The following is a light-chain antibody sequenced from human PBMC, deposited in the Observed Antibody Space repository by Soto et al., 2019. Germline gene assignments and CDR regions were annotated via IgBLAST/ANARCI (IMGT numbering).Light chain of an antibody. CDR1: SSDVGGYNY. CDR3: SSYTSSSSLEVV. Sequence: QSALTQAASVSGSPGQSITISCTGTSSDVGGYNYVSWYQQHPGKAPKLMIYDVSNRPSGVSNRFSGSKSGNTASLTISGLPAQDEADYYCSSYTSSSSLEVVFGGGTKLTVL. V-gene: IGLV2-14*01. J-gene: IGLJ2*01. CDR2: DVS.